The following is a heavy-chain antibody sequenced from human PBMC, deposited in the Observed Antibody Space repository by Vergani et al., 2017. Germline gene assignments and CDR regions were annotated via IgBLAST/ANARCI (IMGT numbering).Heavy chain of an antibody. CDR3: TGGYKYGYD. CDR2: IRTSENGGTS. Sequence: EVKLVESGGGLVQPGQSLRLACITSGFPFHDFGINWVRQAPGKGLEWISLIRTSENGGTSHYAASVAGRFSISRDDSKSVAYLQMDGLKTDDTATYYCTGGYKYGYDWGQGTLVTVSS. J-gene: IGHJ4*02. V-gene: IGHV3-49*04. CDR1: GFPFHDFG. D-gene: IGHD5-18*01.